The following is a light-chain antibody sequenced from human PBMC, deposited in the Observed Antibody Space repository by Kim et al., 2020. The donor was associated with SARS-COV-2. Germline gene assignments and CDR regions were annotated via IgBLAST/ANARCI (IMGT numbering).Light chain of an antibody. CDR1: HSVSSN. Sequence: DTVMTQSPATLSASPGERATLSCRASHSVSSNLAWYQQRPGQAPRLVIYGASTRATGIPARFSGGGSETDFTLTISSLQSEDSAVYYCQQYNNWPLTFGQGTKVDIK. CDR3: QQYNNWPLT. V-gene: IGKV3D-15*01. CDR2: GAS. J-gene: IGKJ1*01.